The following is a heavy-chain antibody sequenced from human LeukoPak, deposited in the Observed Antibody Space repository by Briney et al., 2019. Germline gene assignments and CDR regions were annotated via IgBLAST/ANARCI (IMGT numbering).Heavy chain of an antibody. CDR2: MNPNSGNT. CDR3: ARHKEYSSGFDY. D-gene: IGHD6-19*01. CDR1: GYTFTSYD. J-gene: IGHJ4*02. V-gene: IGHV1-8*03. Sequence: ASVKVSCKASGYTFTSYDINWVRQATGQGLEWMGWMNPNSGNTGYAQKFQGRVTITRNTSISTAYMELSSLRSEDTAVYYCARHKEYSSGFDYWGQGTLVTVSS.